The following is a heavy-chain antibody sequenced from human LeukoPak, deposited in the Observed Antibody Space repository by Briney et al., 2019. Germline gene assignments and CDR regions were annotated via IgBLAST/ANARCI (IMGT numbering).Heavy chain of an antibody. J-gene: IGHJ3*02. CDR2: ISAYNGNT. D-gene: IGHD6-13*01. Sequence: GASVKVSCKASGYTFTSYGISWVRQAPGQGPEWMGWISAYNGNTNYAQKLQGRVTMTTDTSTSTAYMELRSLRSDDTAVYYCARDRRGSSWYQRRLGIDVGAFDIWGQGTMVTVSS. CDR1: GYTFTSYG. V-gene: IGHV1-18*01. CDR3: ARDRRGSSWYQRRLGIDVGAFDI.